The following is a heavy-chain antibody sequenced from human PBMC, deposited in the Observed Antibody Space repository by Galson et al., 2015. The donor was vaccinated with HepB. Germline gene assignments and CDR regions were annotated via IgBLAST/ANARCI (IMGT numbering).Heavy chain of an antibody. CDR3: ARLIVGAIDY. J-gene: IGHJ4*02. Sequence: SLRLSCAASGFIFSSYGMSWVRQAPGKGLEWVANIKQDGSEKYYVDSVKGRFTIYRDNVKNTLSLQMNGLRAEDTAVYYCARLIVGAIDYWGQGTLVTVSS. V-gene: IGHV3-7*03. CDR1: GFIFSSYG. CDR2: IKQDGSEK. D-gene: IGHD1-26*01.